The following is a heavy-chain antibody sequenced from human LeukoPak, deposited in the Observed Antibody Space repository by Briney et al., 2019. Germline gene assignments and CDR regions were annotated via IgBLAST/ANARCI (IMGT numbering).Heavy chain of an antibody. Sequence: SETLSLTCTVSGGAISSYYWSWSRQPPGKGLEWIGYIYTSGSTNYNPSLKSRVTISVDTSKNLFSLKLGSVTAADTGVYYCARHVGDYWGQGTLVTVSS. CDR1: GGAISSYY. CDR2: IYTSGST. V-gene: IGHV4-4*09. J-gene: IGHJ4*02. D-gene: IGHD1-26*01. CDR3: ARHVGDY.